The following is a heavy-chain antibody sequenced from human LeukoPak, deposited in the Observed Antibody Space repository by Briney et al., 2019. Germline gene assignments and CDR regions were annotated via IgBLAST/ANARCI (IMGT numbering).Heavy chain of an antibody. CDR3: ARGGDYGDLRYFDY. Sequence: SETLSLTCTVSGGSINNYYWSWIRQPPGKGLEWIGYIYYRGSTNYNPSLKSRVTFSVDTSKSQFSLKLNSVTAADTAVYYCARGGDYGDLRYFDYWGQGTLVTVSS. J-gene: IGHJ4*02. V-gene: IGHV4-59*01. D-gene: IGHD4-17*01. CDR2: IYYRGST. CDR1: GGSINNYY.